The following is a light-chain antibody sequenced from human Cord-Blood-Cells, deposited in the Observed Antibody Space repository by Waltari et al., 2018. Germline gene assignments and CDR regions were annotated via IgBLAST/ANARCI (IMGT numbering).Light chain of an antibody. CDR2: GNS. CDR3: QSYDSSLSGSV. V-gene: IGLV1-40*01. J-gene: IGLJ2*01. CDR1: SSNIGAGYD. Sequence: QSVLTPPPSVSGAPGQRVTISRTGSSSNIGAGYDVHWYQQLPGTAPKLLIYGNSNRPSGFPDRFSGSKSGTSASLAITGLQAEDEADYYCQSYDSSLSGSVFGGGTKLTVL.